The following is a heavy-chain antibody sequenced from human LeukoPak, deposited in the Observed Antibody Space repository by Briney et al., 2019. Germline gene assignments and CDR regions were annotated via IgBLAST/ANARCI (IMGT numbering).Heavy chain of an antibody. V-gene: IGHV1-2*02. CDR1: GYTFTSYY. CDR2: INPNSGGT. Sequence: ASVKVSCKASGYTFTSYYMHWVRQAPGQGLEWMGWINPNSGGTNYAQKFQGRVTMTRDTSISTAYMELSRLRSDDTAVYYCARGGHSSSWFFPDWGQGTLVTVSS. J-gene: IGHJ4*02. CDR3: ARGGHSSSWFFPD. D-gene: IGHD6-13*01.